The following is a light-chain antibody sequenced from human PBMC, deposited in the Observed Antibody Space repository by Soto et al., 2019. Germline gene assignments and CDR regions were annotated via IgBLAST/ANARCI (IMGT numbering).Light chain of an antibody. CDR3: QQYNSYST. CDR2: DAS. J-gene: IGKJ1*01. Sequence: DIQMTQSPSTLSGSVGDRVTITCRASQTISSWLAWYQQKPGKAPKLLIYDASSLESGVPSRFSGSGSGTEFTLTISSLQPDDFATYYCQQYNSYSTCGQGTKV. CDR1: QTISSW. V-gene: IGKV1-5*01.